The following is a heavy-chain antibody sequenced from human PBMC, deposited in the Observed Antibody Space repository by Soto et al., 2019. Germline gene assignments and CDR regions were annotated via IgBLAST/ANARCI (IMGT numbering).Heavy chain of an antibody. V-gene: IGHV4-31*03. Sequence: QVQLQESGPGLVKPSQTLSLTCTVTGGSINSGSYYWSWIRQHPGKGLEWIGNINYSGSTYYNPSLKSRVLMSVDAYQNQFFLKLTSVTAADTAIYYCARDRLMGQYFGSWGQGTLVTVSS. CDR2: INYSGST. CDR3: ARDRLMGQYFGS. CDR1: GGSINSGSYY. D-gene: IGHD3-10*01. J-gene: IGHJ4*02.